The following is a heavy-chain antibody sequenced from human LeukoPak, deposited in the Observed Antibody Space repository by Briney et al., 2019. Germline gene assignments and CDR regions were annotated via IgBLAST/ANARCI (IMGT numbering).Heavy chain of an antibody. CDR1: GYTFTGYY. CDR2: INPSGGST. J-gene: IGHJ4*02. D-gene: IGHD2-15*01. CDR3: ARDNPRYCSGGSCYYQEAPLDY. V-gene: IGHV1-46*01. Sequence: ASVKVSCKASGYTFTGYYMHWVRQAPGQGLEWMGIINPSGGSTSYAQKFQGRVTMTRDTSTSTVYMELSSLRSEDTAVYYCARDNPRYCSGGSCYYQEAPLDYWGQGTLVTVSS.